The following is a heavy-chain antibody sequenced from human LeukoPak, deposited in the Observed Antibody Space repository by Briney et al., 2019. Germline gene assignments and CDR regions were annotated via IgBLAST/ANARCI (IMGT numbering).Heavy chain of an antibody. CDR1: GGSLINYY. CDR3: AMVLWQSTRPGP. V-gene: IGHV4-34*01. J-gene: IGHJ5*02. CDR2: IDHSGGT. D-gene: IGHD2/OR15-2a*01. Sequence: SETLSLTCAVYGGSLINYYWSWIRQSPGKGLEWIGDIDHSGGTSYNPALRSRVTMSIDPSRNQFYLKINSVTASDTAVYYCAMVLWQSTRPGPWDQGSLVTVSS.